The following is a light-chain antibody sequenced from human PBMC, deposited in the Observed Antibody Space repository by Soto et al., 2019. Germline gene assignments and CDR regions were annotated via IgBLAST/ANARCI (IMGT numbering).Light chain of an antibody. V-gene: IGKV3-20*01. Sequence: EIVLAQSPGTLTLSPGESATLSCRASQSVSSSFLAWYQQKAGQAPRLLIYGASRRATGIPDRFSGSGSGTDFTLTISSLQPEDFAIYYCQKYTQWPITFGQGTRLEIK. CDR2: GAS. CDR3: QKYTQWPIT. CDR1: QSVSSSF. J-gene: IGKJ5*01.